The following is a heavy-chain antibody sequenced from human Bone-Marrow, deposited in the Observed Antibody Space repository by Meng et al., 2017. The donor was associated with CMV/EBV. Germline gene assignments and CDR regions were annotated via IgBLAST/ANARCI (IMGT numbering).Heavy chain of an antibody. V-gene: IGHV3-21*01. CDR3: ARVERGAAAGTSEY. CDR1: GFTFSSYS. Sequence: ASGFTFSSYSMNWGRQAPGKGLEWVSSISSSSSYIYYADSVKGRFTISRDNAKNSLYLQMNSLRAEDTAVYYCARVERGAAAGTSEYWGQGTLVTVSS. CDR2: ISSSSSYI. J-gene: IGHJ4*02. D-gene: IGHD6-13*01.